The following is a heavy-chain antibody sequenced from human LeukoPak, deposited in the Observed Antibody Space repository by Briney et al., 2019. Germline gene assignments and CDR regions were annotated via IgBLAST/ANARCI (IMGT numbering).Heavy chain of an antibody. CDR1: AYSISSGYY. CDR2: LYHSGDT. CDR3: AGTYSLYDPFDI. D-gene: IGHD1-26*01. V-gene: IGHV4-38-2*02. Sequence: PSETLFLACTVSAYSISSGYYWAWIRQLPGRGLEWIGHLYHSGDTYYNPSLKSRVAISVDTSENQFSLKLSSVTAADTAVYYCAGTYSLYDPFDIWGQGTMVTVSS. J-gene: IGHJ3*02.